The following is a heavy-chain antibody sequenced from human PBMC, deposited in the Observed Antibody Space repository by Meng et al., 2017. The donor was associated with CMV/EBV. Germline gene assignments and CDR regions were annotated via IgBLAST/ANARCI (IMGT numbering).Heavy chain of an antibody. CDR3: AISKCSTSCRYFDY. Sequence: GESLKISCAASGFTFSSYEMNWVRQAPGKGLEWVSYISSSGSTIYYADSVKGRFTISRDNAKNSLDLQMNSLRAEDTAVYYCAISKCSTSCRYFDYWGQGTLVTVSS. CDR2: ISSSGSTI. D-gene: IGHD2-2*01. CDR1: GFTFSSYE. J-gene: IGHJ4*02. V-gene: IGHV3-48*03.